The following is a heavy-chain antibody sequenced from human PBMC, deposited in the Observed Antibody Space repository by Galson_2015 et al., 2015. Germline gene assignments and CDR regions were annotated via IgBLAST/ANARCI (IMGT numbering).Heavy chain of an antibody. J-gene: IGHJ4*02. CDR1: GYTFTSYA. CDR2: INAGNGNT. D-gene: IGHD4-11*01. Sequence: SVKVSCKASGYTFTSYAMHWVRQAPGQRLEWMGWINAGNGNTKYSQKFQGRVTITRDSSASTAYMELSSLRSEDTAVYYCARGLSTVTTDPLDYWGQGTLVTVSS. CDR3: ARGLSTVTTDPLDY. V-gene: IGHV1-3*01.